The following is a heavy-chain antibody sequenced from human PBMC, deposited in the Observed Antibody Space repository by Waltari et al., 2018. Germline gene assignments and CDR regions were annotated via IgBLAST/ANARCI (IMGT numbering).Heavy chain of an antibody. CDR2: IKQDGSEK. J-gene: IGHJ4*02. CDR3: ARVVGVRFLEWLTLDY. CDR1: GFTFSSYW. Sequence: EVQLVESGGGLVQPGGSLRLSCAASGFTFSSYWMSWVRQAPGKGLEWVANIKQDGSEKYYVDSVKGRFTISRDNAKNSLYLQMSSLRAEDTAVHYCARVVGVRFLEWLTLDYWGQGTLVTVSS. D-gene: IGHD3-3*01. V-gene: IGHV3-7*01.